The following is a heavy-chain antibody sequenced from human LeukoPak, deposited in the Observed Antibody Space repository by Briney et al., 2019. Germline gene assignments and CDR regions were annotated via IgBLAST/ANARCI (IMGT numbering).Heavy chain of an antibody. CDR3: ARWPGRYSSSWYDY. CDR2: MNPNSGNT. J-gene: IGHJ4*02. D-gene: IGHD6-13*01. V-gene: IGHV1-8*01. Sequence: ASVKVSCKASGYTFTSYDINWVRQATGQGLGWMGWMNPNSGNTGYAQKFQGRVTMTRNTSISTAYMELSSLRSEDTAVYYCARWPGRYSSSWYDYWGRGTLVTVSS. CDR1: GYTFTSYD.